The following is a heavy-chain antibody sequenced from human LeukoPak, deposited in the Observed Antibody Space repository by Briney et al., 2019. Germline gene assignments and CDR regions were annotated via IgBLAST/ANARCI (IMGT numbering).Heavy chain of an antibody. D-gene: IGHD5-18*01. CDR3: AKERRIQLWYFDY. V-gene: IGHV3-30*18. J-gene: IGHJ4*02. CDR2: ISYDGSNK. CDR1: GFTFSSYG. Sequence: PGGSLRLSCAASGFTFSSYGMHWVRQAPGKRLEWVAVISYDGSNKYYADSVKGRFTISRDNSKNTLYLQMNSLRAEDTAVYYCAKERRIQLWYFDYWGQGTLVTVSS.